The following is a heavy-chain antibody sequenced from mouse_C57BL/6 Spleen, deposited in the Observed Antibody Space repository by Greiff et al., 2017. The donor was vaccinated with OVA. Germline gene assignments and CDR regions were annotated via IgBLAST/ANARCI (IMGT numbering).Heavy chain of an antibody. Sequence: VQLQESGAELARPGASVKLSCKASGYTFTSYGISWVKQRTGQGLEWIGEIYPRSGNTYYNEKFKGKATLTADKSSSTAYMELRRLTSEDSAVYFCAPGASYAMDYWGQGTSVTVSS. V-gene: IGHV1-81*01. CDR1: GYTFTSYG. CDR2: IYPRSGNT. CDR3: APGASYAMDY. D-gene: IGHD3-1*01. J-gene: IGHJ4*01.